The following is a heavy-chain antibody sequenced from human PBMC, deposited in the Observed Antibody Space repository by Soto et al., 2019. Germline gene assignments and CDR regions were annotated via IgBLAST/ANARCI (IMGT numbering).Heavy chain of an antibody. Sequence: PSETLSLTCAVSGGSISSSNGWSWFRQPPGKGLEWIGEIYHSGSTNYNPSLKSRVTISVDKSKNQFSLKLSSVTAADTAVYYCARATGYSSSWYDYWGQGTLVTVS. V-gene: IGHV4-4*02. CDR3: ARATGYSSSWYDY. CDR1: GGSISSSNG. CDR2: IYHSGST. J-gene: IGHJ4*02. D-gene: IGHD6-13*01.